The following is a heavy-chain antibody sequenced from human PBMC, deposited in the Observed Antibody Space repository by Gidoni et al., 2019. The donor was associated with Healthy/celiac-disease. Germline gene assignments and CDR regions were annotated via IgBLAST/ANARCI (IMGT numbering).Heavy chain of an antibody. V-gene: IGHV3-23*01. CDR1: GFTFSSYA. CDR3: AKLTTEFGYLVDY. J-gene: IGHJ4*02. Sequence: EVQLLESGGGLVQPGGSLRLSCAASGFTFSSYAMSWVRQAPGKGLGWVSAISGCGGSTYYADSVKGRFTISRDNSKNTLYLQMNSLRAEDTAVYYCAKLTTEFGYLVDYWGQGTLVTVSS. CDR2: ISGCGGST. D-gene: IGHD3-10*01.